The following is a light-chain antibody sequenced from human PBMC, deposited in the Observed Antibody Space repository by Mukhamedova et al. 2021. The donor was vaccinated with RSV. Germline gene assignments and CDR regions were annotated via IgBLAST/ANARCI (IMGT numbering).Light chain of an antibody. V-gene: IGKV2-24*01. Sequence: VFRDGNTYLSWLQQRPGQPPRLLIYQISKRFSGVPDRFSGSGAGTDFTLKISRAEAEDVGIYYCMQATQKRTFGQGTKLEI. CDR2: QIS. CDR1: VFRDGNTY. J-gene: IGKJ2*01. CDR3: MQATQKRT.